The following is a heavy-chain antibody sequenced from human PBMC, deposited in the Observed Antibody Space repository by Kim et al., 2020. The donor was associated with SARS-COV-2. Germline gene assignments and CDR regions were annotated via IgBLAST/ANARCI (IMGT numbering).Heavy chain of an antibody. CDR3: ATYSGRRFAF. Sequence: GGSLRLSCEASGFTLTNSAMIWVRQAPGQGLDCVAGIYNPDTTYYPDSVRGRISIPRDNSKNTLYLQLDNLRAEDTALYYCATYSGRRFAFWGQGTPVTVSS. CDR2: IYNPDTT. J-gene: IGHJ4*02. V-gene: IGHV3-23*03. CDR1: GFTLTNSA. D-gene: IGHD2-21*01.